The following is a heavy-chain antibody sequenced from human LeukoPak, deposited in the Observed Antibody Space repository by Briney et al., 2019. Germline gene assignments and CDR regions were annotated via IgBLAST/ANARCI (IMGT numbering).Heavy chain of an antibody. D-gene: IGHD3-16*01. CDR2: ISGSGGRT. V-gene: IGHV3-23*01. J-gene: IGHJ4*02. Sequence: GGSLRLSCGASGFTFINYGMSWVRQAPGKGLEWVSGISGSGGRTYYADSVKGRFTISRDNAKNSLYLQMNSLRAEDTAVYYCAREMITDWGQGTLVTVSS. CDR3: AREMITD. CDR1: GFTFINYG.